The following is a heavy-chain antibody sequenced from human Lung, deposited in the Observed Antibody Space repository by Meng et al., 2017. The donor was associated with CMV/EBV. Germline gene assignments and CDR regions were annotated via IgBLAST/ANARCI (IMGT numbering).Heavy chain of an antibody. D-gene: IGHD3-3*01. J-gene: IGHJ6*02. CDR2: INSDGSST. CDR3: ARDKVRYYDFWSGYGGMDV. Sequence: GGSLRLXXAASGFTFSSYWMHWVRQAPGKGLVWVSRINSDGSSTSYADSVKGRFTISRDNAKNTLYLQMNSLRAEDTAVYYCARDKVRYYDFWSGYGGMDVWGQGTTXTSP. V-gene: IGHV3-74*01. CDR1: GFTFSSYW.